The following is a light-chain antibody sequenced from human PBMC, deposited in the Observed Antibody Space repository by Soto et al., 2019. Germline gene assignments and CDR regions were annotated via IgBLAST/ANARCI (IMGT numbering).Light chain of an antibody. V-gene: IGLV1-47*01. CDR2: RNN. CDR1: SSNVGSNY. Sequence: QSVLTQPPSASGTPGQRVTISCSGSSSNVGSNYVYWYQQLPGTAPKLLIYRNNQRPSGVPDRFSGSKSRTSASLAISGLRSEDEADYYCAGWDDSLSGPVFGGGTKLTVL. CDR3: AGWDDSLSGPV. J-gene: IGLJ2*01.